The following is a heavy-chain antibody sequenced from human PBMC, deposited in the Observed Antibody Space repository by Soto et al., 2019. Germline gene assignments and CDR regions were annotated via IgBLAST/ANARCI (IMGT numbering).Heavy chain of an antibody. J-gene: IGHJ4*01. CDR3: AKHSAKYKGTVDY. V-gene: IGHV3-30*18. CDR2: ISYDGSNK. Sequence: QVQLVESGGGVVQPGRSLRLSCAASGFTFSHYGIHWVRQAPGKGLEWLAVISYDGSNKHYADSVKGRFTISRDNSKNTQNPQRDSLRAKDTVNYFCAKHSAKYKGTVDYWGQGTMVTVST. CDR1: GFTFSHYG. D-gene: IGHD1-1*01.